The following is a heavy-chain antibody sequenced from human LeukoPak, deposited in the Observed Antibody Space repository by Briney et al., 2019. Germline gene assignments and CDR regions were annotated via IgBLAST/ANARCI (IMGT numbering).Heavy chain of an antibody. D-gene: IGHD6-13*01. CDR3: ARGYSSSWYDFDY. V-gene: IGHV4-59*01. CDR1: GGSISSYY. Sequence: SETLSLTCTVSGGSISSYYWSWIRQPPGKGPEWIGYIYYSGSTNYNPSLKSRVTISVDTSKNQFSLKLSSVTAADTAVYYCARGYSSSWYDFDYWGQGTLVTVSS. J-gene: IGHJ4*02. CDR2: IYYSGST.